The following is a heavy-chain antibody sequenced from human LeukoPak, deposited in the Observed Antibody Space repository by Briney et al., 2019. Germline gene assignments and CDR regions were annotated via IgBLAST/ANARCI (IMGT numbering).Heavy chain of an antibody. CDR1: GDSIKISNYY. V-gene: IGHV4-39*01. CDR2: IYYSGST. CDR3: ARSYYYDYRQIDF. J-gene: IGHJ4*02. D-gene: IGHD3-22*01. Sequence: SETLSLTCKVSGDSIKISNYYWGWIRQPPGKGLEWLGSIYYSGSTFYNPSLKNRVTIYADTSRNQFSLHLFSVTAADTAVFFCARSYYYDYRQIDFWGRGTLVTVSS.